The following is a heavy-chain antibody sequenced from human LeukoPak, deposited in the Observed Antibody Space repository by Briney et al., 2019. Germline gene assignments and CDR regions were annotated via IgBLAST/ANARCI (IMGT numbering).Heavy chain of an antibody. CDR3: AKPVGYCSSTSCYTRDYFDY. CDR2: IRYDGSNK. V-gene: IGHV3-30*02. D-gene: IGHD2-2*02. J-gene: IGHJ4*02. CDR1: GFTFSSYG. Sequence: PGGSLRLSCAASGFTFSSYGMHRVRQAPGKGLEWVAFIRYDGSNKYYADSVKGRFTISRDNSKNTLYLQMNSLRAEDTAVYYCAKPVGYCSSTSCYTRDYFDYWGQGTLVTVSS.